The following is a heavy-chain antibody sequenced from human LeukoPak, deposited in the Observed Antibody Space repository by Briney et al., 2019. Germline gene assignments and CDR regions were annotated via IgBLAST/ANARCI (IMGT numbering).Heavy chain of an antibody. V-gene: IGHV3-48*03. J-gene: IGHJ4*02. CDR3: ASLDLTGTPRAHDY. Sequence: GGSLGLSCAASGFTFSSYEMNWVRQAPGKGLEWVSYISSSGSTIYYADSVKGRFTISRDNAKNSLYLQMNSLRAEDTAVYYCASLDLTGTPRAHDYWGQGTLVTVSS. CDR1: GFTFSSYE. CDR2: ISSSGSTI. D-gene: IGHD1-20*01.